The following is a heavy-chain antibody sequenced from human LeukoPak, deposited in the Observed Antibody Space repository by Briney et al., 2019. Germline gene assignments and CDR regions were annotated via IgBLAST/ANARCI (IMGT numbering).Heavy chain of an antibody. D-gene: IGHD1-26*01. CDR3: AKAVGATLKALFDY. Sequence: PWAPLRLSCAASGFTFSSYAMSWVRQAPGKGLEWVSAISGSGGSTYYADSVRGRFTISRDNSKNTLYLQMNSLRAEDTAVYYCAKAVGATLKALFDYWGQGTLVTVSS. CDR1: GFTFSSYA. V-gene: IGHV3-23*01. J-gene: IGHJ4*02. CDR2: ISGSGGST.